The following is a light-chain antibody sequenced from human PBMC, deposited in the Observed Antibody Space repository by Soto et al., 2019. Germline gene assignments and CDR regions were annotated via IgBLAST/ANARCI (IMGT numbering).Light chain of an antibody. CDR1: RSIASSY. CDR2: AAS. CDR3: QQRNPLT. V-gene: IGKV3D-20*02. J-gene: IGKJ4*01. Sequence: EIVLTQSPDTLSLSPGERATLSCRASRSIASSYLAWYQQKPGQAPRLLIYAASTRATGIPDRFSGSGSATDFTLTISSLEPEDFAVYYCQQRNPLTFGGGTKVEIK.